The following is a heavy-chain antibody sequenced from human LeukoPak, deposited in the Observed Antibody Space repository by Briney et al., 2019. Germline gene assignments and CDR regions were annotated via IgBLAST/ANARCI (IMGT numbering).Heavy chain of an antibody. D-gene: IGHD2-2*01. Sequence: ASVKVSCKASGYTFTSYYMHWVRQAPGQGLEWMGIINPSGGSTSYAQKFQGRVTMTRDTSISTAYMELSRLRSDDTAVYYCARDGGYCSSTSCWEAAFDIWGQGTMVTVSS. CDR1: GYTFTSYY. CDR2: INPSGGST. J-gene: IGHJ3*02. V-gene: IGHV1-46*01. CDR3: ARDGGYCSSTSCWEAAFDI.